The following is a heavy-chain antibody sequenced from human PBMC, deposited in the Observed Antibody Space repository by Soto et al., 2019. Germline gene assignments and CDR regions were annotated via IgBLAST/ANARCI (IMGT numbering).Heavy chain of an antibody. CDR1: GFTFSSYS. J-gene: IGHJ5*02. Sequence: PGGSLRLSCAASGFTFSSYSMNWVRQAPGKGLEWVSYISSSSSTIYYADSVKGRFTISRDNAKNSLYLQMNSLRDEDTAVYYCARDLTWGYCSGGSCYGNWFDPWGQGTLVTVSS. D-gene: IGHD2-15*01. V-gene: IGHV3-48*02. CDR3: ARDLTWGYCSGGSCYGNWFDP. CDR2: ISSSSSTI.